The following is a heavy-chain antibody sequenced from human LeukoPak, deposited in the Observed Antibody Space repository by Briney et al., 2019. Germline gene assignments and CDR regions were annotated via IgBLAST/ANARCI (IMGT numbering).Heavy chain of an antibody. D-gene: IGHD2-8*01. Sequence: ASVKVSCKASGYTFTSYDINWVRQATGQGLEWMGCMNPNSGNTGYAQKFQGRVTMTRNTSISTAYMELSSLRSEDTAVYYCARGPLGYCTNGVCIKWGQGTLVTVSS. CDR1: GYTFTSYD. CDR3: ARGPLGYCTNGVCIK. CDR2: MNPNSGNT. V-gene: IGHV1-8*01. J-gene: IGHJ4*02.